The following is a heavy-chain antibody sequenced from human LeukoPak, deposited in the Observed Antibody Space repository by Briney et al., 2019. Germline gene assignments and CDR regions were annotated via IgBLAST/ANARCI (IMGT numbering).Heavy chain of an antibody. CDR2: IYHSGST. V-gene: IGHV4-30-2*01. CDR3: ANVGIGVDY. D-gene: IGHD3-10*01. Sequence: PSETLSLTCTVSGGSISSGGYYWSWIRQPPGKGLEWIGYIYHSGSTYYNPSLKSRVTISVDRSKSQFSLKLSSVTAADTAVYYCANVGIGVDYWGQGTLVTFSS. J-gene: IGHJ4*02. CDR1: GGSISSGGYY.